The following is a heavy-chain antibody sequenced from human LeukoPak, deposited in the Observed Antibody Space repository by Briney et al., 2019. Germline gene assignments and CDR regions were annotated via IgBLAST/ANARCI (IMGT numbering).Heavy chain of an antibody. CDR1: GGSISSSSYY. D-gene: IGHD3-16*01. V-gene: IGHV4-39*07. Sequence: SETLSLTCTVSGGSISSSSYYWGWIRQPPGEGLEWIGSIYYSGSTYYNPSLKSRVTISVDTSKNQFSLKLSSVTAADTAVYYCARVKRRVGAPKNWFDPWGQGTLVTVSS. J-gene: IGHJ5*02. CDR3: ARVKRRVGAPKNWFDP. CDR2: IYYSGST.